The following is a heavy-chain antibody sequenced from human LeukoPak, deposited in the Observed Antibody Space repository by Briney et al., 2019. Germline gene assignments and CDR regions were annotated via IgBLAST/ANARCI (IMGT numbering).Heavy chain of an antibody. J-gene: IGHJ4*02. Sequence: PGGSLRLSCAASGFTFSSYWMHWVRQAPGKGLVWVSRINSDGISTTYADSVKGRFTISGDNAKNTLYLQMNSLRAEDTAGYYCARAFGYNSDFFDYWGQGALVTVSS. V-gene: IGHV3-74*01. CDR2: INSDGIST. D-gene: IGHD5-24*01. CDR1: GFTFSSYW. CDR3: ARAFGYNSDFFDY.